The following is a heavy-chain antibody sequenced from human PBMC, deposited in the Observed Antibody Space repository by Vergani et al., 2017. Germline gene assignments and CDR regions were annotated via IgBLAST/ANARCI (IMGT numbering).Heavy chain of an antibody. CDR2: IYYSGST. CDR1: GGSISSYY. CDR3: ARLNPDVDTAMVDY. D-gene: IGHD5-18*01. Sequence: QVQLQESGPGLVKPSETLSLTCTVSGGSISSYYWSWIRPPPGKGLEWIGHIYYSGSTNYNPSLKSRVTISVDTSKNQFSLKLSSVTAADTAVYYCARLNPDVDTAMVDYWGQGTLVTVSS. J-gene: IGHJ4*02. V-gene: IGHV4-59*08.